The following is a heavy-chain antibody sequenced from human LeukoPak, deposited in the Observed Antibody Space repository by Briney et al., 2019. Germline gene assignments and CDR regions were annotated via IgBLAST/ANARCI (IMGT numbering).Heavy chain of an antibody. J-gene: IGHJ6*03. CDR3: ARLAGYCSSTSCLQYYYYYMDV. CDR2: IYTSGST. CDR1: GGSISSYY. Sequence: SETLSLTCTVSGGSISSYYWSWIRQPAGKGLEWIGRIYTSGSTNYNPSLKSRVTMSVDMSKNQFSLKLSSVTAADTAVYYCARLAGYCSSTSCLQYYYYYMDVWGKGTTVTVSS. V-gene: IGHV4-4*07. D-gene: IGHD2-2*01.